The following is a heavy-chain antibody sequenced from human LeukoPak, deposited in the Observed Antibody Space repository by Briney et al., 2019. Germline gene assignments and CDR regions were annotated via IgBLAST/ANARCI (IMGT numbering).Heavy chain of an antibody. D-gene: IGHD5-18*01. CDR1: GGSISSYY. V-gene: IGHV4-59*08. J-gene: IGHJ4*02. CDR2: IYYSGST. CDR3: ARLRDLYSFFDY. Sequence: ASETLSLTCTVSGGSISSYYWSWIRQPPGKGLEWIGYIYYSGSTNYNPSLKSRVTISVDTSKNQFSLNLSSVTAADTAVYYCARLRDLYSFFDYWSQGTLVTVSS.